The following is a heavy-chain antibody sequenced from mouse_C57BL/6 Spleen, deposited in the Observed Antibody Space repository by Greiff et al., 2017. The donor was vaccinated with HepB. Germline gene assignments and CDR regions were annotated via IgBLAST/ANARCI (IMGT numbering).Heavy chain of an antibody. CDR2: ISSGSSTI. Sequence: EVHLVESGGGLVKPGGSLKLSCAASGFTFSDYGMHWVRQAPEKGLEWVAYISSGSSTIYYADTVKGRFTISRDNAKNTLFLQMTSLRSEDTAMYYCARPGYYGSSYWFAYGGQGTLVTVSA. D-gene: IGHD1-1*01. CDR3: ARPGYYGSSYWFAY. CDR1: GFTFSDYG. J-gene: IGHJ3*01. V-gene: IGHV5-17*01.